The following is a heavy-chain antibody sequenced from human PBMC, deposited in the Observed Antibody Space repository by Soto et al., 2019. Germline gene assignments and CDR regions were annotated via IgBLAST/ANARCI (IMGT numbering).Heavy chain of an antibody. D-gene: IGHD6-19*01. Sequence: QVQLVQSGAEVKEPGASVKVSCKASGYTFVSYGISWVRQAPGQGLEWMGWISPYNGNTNYVQKFPGRVTMTTDTPTSTVYMELRSLRSDDTAVYYCSRDAQKWLVAAFEIWGQGTMVTVSS. J-gene: IGHJ3*02. V-gene: IGHV1-18*01. CDR3: SRDAQKWLVAAFEI. CDR1: GYTFVSYG. CDR2: ISPYNGNT.